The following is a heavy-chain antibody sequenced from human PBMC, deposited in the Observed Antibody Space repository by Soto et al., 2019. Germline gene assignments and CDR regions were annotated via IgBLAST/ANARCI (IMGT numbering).Heavy chain of an antibody. CDR3: ARDRYSGYQFDA. V-gene: IGHV4-31*03. CDR1: GASLSSGNYF. Sequence: PSETLSLTCTVSGASLSSGNYFWSWIRQLPGKGLEWIGYIYYSGSTYYNPSLKGRLTMSVDTSKNQFSLNLSSVTAADTALYYCARDRYSGYQFDAWGQGSLVTVSS. J-gene: IGHJ4*02. CDR2: IYYSGST. D-gene: IGHD5-12*01.